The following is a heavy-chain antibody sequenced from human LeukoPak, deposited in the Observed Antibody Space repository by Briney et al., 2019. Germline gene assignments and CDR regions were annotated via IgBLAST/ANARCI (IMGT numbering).Heavy chain of an antibody. V-gene: IGHV1-2*02. CDR1: GYTFTNYD. J-gene: IGHJ5*02. Sequence: ASVKVSCKASGYTFTNYDIHWVRQATGQGLEWMGWINPNSGDTNYPQKFQGRVTMTRDTSISTAYLELSRLRSDDTAVYYCARDDGDNWFDPWGQGTLVTVSS. CDR3: ARDDGDNWFDP. D-gene: IGHD4-17*01. CDR2: INPNSGDT.